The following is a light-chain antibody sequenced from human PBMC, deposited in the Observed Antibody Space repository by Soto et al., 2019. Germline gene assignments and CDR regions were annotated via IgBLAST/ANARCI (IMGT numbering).Light chain of an antibody. CDR2: AAS. V-gene: IGKV1-27*01. J-gene: IGKJ1*01. Sequence: DVQMTQSPSSLSASVGDRVTITCRASQGIIDYLAWYQQKPGKAPNLLIYAASTLHSGVPSRFSGSGSGTDFTLTITNLQPEDVGTYYCQKYNTAPHTFGPGTKVEIK. CDR1: QGIIDY. CDR3: QKYNTAPHT.